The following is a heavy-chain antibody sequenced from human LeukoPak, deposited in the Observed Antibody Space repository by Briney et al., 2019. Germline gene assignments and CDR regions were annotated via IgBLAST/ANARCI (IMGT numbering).Heavy chain of an antibody. J-gene: IGHJ6*03. CDR3: ARDRMTTVTTRYYYMDV. Sequence: ASVKVSCKASGYTFTGYYMHWVRQAPGQGLEWMGWINPNSGGTNYAQNFQGRVTMTRDTSISTAYMELSRLRSDDTAVYYCARDRMTTVTTRYYYMDVWGKGTPVTVSS. D-gene: IGHD4-11*01. V-gene: IGHV1-2*02. CDR2: INPNSGGT. CDR1: GYTFTGYY.